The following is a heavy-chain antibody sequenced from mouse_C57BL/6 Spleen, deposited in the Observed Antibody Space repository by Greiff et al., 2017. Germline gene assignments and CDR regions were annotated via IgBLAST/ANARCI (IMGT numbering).Heavy chain of an antibody. D-gene: IGHD2-1*01. Sequence: QVHVKQSGAELVRPGTSVKVSCKASGYAFTNYLIEWVQQRPGQGLEWIGVINPGSGGTNSNEKFKGKATLTADKSSSTAYMQLSSLTSEDSAVYFSAREALRYGSPAYWGHGPILTVS. CDR1: GYAFTNYL. J-gene: IGHJ2*01. CDR3: AREALRYGSPAY. CDR2: INPGSGGT. V-gene: IGHV1-54*01.